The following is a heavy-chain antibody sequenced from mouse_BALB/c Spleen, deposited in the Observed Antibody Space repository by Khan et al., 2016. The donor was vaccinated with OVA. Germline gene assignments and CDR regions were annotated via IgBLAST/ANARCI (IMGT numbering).Heavy chain of an antibody. Sequence: EVQLQESGPGLVKPSQSLSLTCTVTGYSITSDYAWNWIRQFPGNKLEWMGFISYSGNTNYNPSLKSRISITRDTTKNQPFLQLNSVTIEDTATYYCASVYGGDFDYWGQGTTLTVSS. CDR1: GYSITSDYA. CDR3: ASVYGGDFDY. D-gene: IGHD1-1*01. V-gene: IGHV3-2*02. CDR2: ISYSGNT. J-gene: IGHJ2*01.